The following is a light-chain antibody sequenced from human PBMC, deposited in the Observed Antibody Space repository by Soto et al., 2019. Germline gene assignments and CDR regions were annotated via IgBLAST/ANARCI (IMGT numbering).Light chain of an antibody. J-gene: IGKJ1*01. Sequence: DIQMTQSPSSLSASVGDRITITCRASQSISTYLNWYQHKPGKAPQLLIYGASTLQSGVPSRFSGSGSGTDFTLTVSGLQPEDFATYSCQQSYNSPPWTFGQGTKGDI. CDR2: GAS. CDR3: QQSYNSPPWT. CDR1: QSISTY. V-gene: IGKV1-39*01.